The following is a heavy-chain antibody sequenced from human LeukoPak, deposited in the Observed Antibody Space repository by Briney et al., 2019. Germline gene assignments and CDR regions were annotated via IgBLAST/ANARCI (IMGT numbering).Heavy chain of an antibody. D-gene: IGHD2-21*02. CDR3: AILAYCGGDCYSGFDY. CDR1: GFTFSSIC. CDR2: INQDGSEK. Sequence: AGSLTLSCSASGFTFSSICMSWVRPAPGQGREWVANINQDGSEKYYMDSVKGRFTNSRDNAKNSLYLQMNSLRAEETAVYYCAILAYCGGDCYSGFDYWGQGTLVTVSS. J-gene: IGHJ4*02. V-gene: IGHV3-7*01.